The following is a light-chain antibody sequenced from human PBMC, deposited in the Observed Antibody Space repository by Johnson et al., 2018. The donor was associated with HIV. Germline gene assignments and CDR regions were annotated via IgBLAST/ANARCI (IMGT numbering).Light chain of an antibody. V-gene: IGLV1-51*02. J-gene: IGLJ1*01. CDR2: ENT. CDR3: GTWDGSLSAGAV. Sequence: QSVLTQPPSVSAAPGQKVTISCSGSSSNIGNNYVSWYQQVPGTAPKLLIYENTNRPSGIPDRFSGSKSGTSATLGITGLQTGDEADYYCGTWDGSLSAGAVFGTGTKVTVL. CDR1: SSNIGNNY.